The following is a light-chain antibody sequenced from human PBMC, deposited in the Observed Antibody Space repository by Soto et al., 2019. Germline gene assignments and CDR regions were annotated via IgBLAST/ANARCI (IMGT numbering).Light chain of an antibody. CDR2: GAS. Sequence: EIVLTQSPGTLSLSPGERATLSCRASQSVSSSYLAWYQQKPGQAPRLFIYGASSRATGIPDRFSGSGSGTAFTLTISRLEPEDFAVYYCQQYGSSPPITCGQGTRLEIK. J-gene: IGKJ5*01. V-gene: IGKV3-20*01. CDR3: QQYGSSPPIT. CDR1: QSVSSSY.